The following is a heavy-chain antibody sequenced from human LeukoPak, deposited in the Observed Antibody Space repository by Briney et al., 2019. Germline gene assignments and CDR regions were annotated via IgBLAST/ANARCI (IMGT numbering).Heavy chain of an antibody. CDR3: ARGSYCSSTSCYTGYYYYYYMDV. CDR1: GYTFTSYD. Sequence: GASVKVSCKASGYTFTSYDIDWVRQATGQGLEWMGWMNPNSGNTGYAQKLQGRVTITRNTSISTAYMELSSLRSEDTAVYYCARGSYCSSTSCYTGYYYYYYMDVWGKGTTVTVSS. V-gene: IGHV1-8*03. CDR2: MNPNSGNT. J-gene: IGHJ6*03. D-gene: IGHD2-2*02.